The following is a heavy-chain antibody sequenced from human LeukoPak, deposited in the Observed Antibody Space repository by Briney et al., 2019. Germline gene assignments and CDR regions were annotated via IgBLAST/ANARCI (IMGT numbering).Heavy chain of an antibody. J-gene: IGHJ4*02. CDR3: AKIDAAAGDQPFFDY. Sequence: PGGSLRLSCAASGFTFSSYAMSWVRQAPGKGLEWVSSISSSSSYIYYADSVKGRFTISRDNAKNSLYLQMNSLRAEDTAVYYCAKIDAAAGDQPFFDYWGQGTLVTVSS. D-gene: IGHD6-13*01. V-gene: IGHV3-21*04. CDR1: GFTFSSYA. CDR2: ISSSSSYI.